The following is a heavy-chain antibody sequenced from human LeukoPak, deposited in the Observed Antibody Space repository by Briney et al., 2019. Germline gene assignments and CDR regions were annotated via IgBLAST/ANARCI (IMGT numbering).Heavy chain of an antibody. Sequence: PGGSLRLPCAASGFTFSSYAMHWVRQAPGKGLEWVAVISYDGSNKYYADSVKGRFTISRDNSKNTLYLQMNSLRAEDTAVYYCARDGSIVGATTWFDPWGQGTLVTVSS. CDR1: GFTFSSYA. J-gene: IGHJ5*02. D-gene: IGHD1-26*01. CDR2: ISYDGSNK. CDR3: ARDGSIVGATTWFDP. V-gene: IGHV3-30-3*01.